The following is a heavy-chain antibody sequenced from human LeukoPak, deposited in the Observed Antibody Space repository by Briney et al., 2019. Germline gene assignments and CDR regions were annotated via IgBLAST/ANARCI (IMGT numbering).Heavy chain of an antibody. CDR3: ARALYNTGWYPDYFDY. Sequence: GGSLRLSCAASGFTFSSYSMNWVRQAPGKGLEWVSSISSSSSYIYYADSVKGRFTISRDNAKNSLYLQMNSLRAEDTAVYYCARALYNTGWYPDYFDYWGQGTLVTVSS. CDR2: ISSSSSYI. J-gene: IGHJ4*02. CDR1: GFTFSSYS. V-gene: IGHV3-21*01. D-gene: IGHD6-19*01.